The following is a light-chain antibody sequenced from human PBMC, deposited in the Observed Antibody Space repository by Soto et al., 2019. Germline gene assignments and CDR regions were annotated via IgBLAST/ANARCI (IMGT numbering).Light chain of an antibody. J-gene: IGKJ3*01. CDR1: QSLLYSNGYNY. V-gene: IGKV2-28*01. CDR2: LGS. CDR3: MQARHIPFT. Sequence: DVVMTQSPLSLPVTPGEPASISCRSSQSLLYSNGYNYLDWYLQKPGQSPQLLIYLGSNRASGVHDRFSGSGSGTHSTLKISRVEPEDVGIYFCMQARHIPFTFGPGTKVHIK.